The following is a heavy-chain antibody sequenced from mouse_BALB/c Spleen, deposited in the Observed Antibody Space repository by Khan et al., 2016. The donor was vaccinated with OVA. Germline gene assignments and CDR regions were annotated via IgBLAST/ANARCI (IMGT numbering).Heavy chain of an antibody. CDR1: GYSITSDYA. V-gene: IGHV3-2*02. CDR2: ISYSGST. D-gene: IGHD2-4*01. CDR3: ARWHYDAPNY. J-gene: IGHJ2*01. Sequence: EVQLQESGPGLVKPSQSLSLTCTVTGYSITSDYAWNWIRHFPGNKLEWMVLISYSGSTSYNPLLKSLISITRNSSKQHFFLQLNSVATDDTATYCCARWHYDAPNYWGQGTTLTVSS.